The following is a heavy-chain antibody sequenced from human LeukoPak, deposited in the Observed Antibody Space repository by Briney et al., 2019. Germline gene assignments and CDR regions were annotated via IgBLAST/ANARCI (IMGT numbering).Heavy chain of an antibody. CDR1: GFTFDDYP. V-gene: IGHV3-43*01. CDR2: ISWDGGST. CDR3: AINYYDIRGAFDI. Sequence: SGGSLRLSCAASGFTFDDYPMHWVRQAPGKGLEWVSLISWDGGSTYYADSVKGRFTISRDNSKNSLYLQMNSLRTEDTALYYCAINYYDIRGAFDIWGQGTTVTVSS. D-gene: IGHD3-22*01. J-gene: IGHJ3*02.